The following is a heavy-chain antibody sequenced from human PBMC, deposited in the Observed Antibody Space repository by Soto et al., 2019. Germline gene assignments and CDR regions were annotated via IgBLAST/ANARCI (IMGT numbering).Heavy chain of an antibody. CDR3: ARHVSSEYSYGLNWFDP. D-gene: IGHD5-18*01. J-gene: IGHJ5*02. V-gene: IGHV4-39*01. CDR2: IYYSGST. CDR1: GGSISSSSYY. Sequence: QLQLQESGPGLVKPSETLSLTCTVSGGSISSSSYYWGWIRQPPGKGLEWIGSIYYSGSTYYNPSLKSRVTISVDTSKNQFSLKLSSVTAADTAVYYCARHVSSEYSYGLNWFDPWGQGTLVTVSS.